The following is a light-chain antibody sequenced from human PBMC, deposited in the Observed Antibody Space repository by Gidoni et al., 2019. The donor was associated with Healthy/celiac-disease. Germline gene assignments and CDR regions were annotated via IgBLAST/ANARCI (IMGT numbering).Light chain of an antibody. CDR3: QQYDNLPL. CDR1: QDISNY. J-gene: IGKJ4*01. CDR2: DAS. V-gene: IGKV1-33*01. Sequence: DLQLTQSPSSLSASVGDRVTITCQASQDISNYLNWYQQKPGKAPKLLIYDASNLETGVPSRVSGSGSGTDFTVTISRLQPEDIATYYGQQYDNLPLFGGGTKVEIK.